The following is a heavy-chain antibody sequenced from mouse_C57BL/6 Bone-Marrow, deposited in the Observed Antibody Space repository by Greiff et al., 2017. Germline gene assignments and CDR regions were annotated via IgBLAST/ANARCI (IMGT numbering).Heavy chain of an antibody. V-gene: IGHV5-17*01. CDR1: GFTFSDYG. CDR3: ARYDYYAMDY. CDR2: ISSGSSTI. J-gene: IGHJ4*01. Sequence: DVMLVESGGGLVKPGWSLKLSCAASGFTFSDYGMHWVRQAPEKGLEWVAYISSGSSTIYYADTVKGRFTISRDNAKNTLFLQMTSLRSEDTAMYYCARYDYYAMDYWGQGTSVTVSS.